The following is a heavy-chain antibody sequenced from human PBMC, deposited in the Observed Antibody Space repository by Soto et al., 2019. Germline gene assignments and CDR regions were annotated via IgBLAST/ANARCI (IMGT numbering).Heavy chain of an antibody. D-gene: IGHD3-22*01. CDR3: ARGDYHDNSGPFSDAFDV. Sequence: HPGGSLRLSCAASGFTFSSYWMHWVRQAPGKGLVWVSRINSDGSSTSYADSVKGRFTISRDNAKNTLYLQMNSLRAEDTAVYYCARGDYHDNSGPFSDAFDVWGQGTKVTVSS. V-gene: IGHV3-74*01. CDR1: GFTFSSYW. J-gene: IGHJ3*01. CDR2: INSDGSST.